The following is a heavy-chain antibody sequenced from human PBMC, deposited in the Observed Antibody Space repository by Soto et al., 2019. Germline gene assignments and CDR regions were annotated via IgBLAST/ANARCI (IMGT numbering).Heavy chain of an antibody. CDR2: IIPIFGTE. J-gene: IGHJ3*02. D-gene: IGHD5-12*01. CDR1: GGTFSSYA. Sequence: GASVKVSCKASGGTFSSYAISWVRQAPGQGLEWMGGIIPIFGTENYAQKLQGRVTLTADESTRTAYIEPSSQRSEGTDVYYFARCGYEIPELDRPTDAIDIWGQGTMVTVSS. CDR3: ARCGYEIPELDRPTDAIDI. V-gene: IGHV1-69*13.